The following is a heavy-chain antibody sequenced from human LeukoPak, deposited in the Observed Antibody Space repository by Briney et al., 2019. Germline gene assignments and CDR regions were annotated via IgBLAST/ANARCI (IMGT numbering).Heavy chain of an antibody. CDR3: ARVYGDYGVGFDH. J-gene: IGHJ4*02. CDR1: GFTFSSYA. V-gene: IGHV3-23*01. D-gene: IGHD4-17*01. Sequence: PGGSLRLSCAASGFTFSSYAMSWVRQAPGKGLEWVSAISGSGGSTYYADSVKGRFTISRDNAKNSLYLQMNSLRAEDTAVYYCARVYGDYGVGFDHWGQGTLVTVSS. CDR2: ISGSGGST.